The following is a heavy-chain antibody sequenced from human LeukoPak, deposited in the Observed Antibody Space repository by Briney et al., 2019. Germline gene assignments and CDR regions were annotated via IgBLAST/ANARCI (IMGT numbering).Heavy chain of an antibody. V-gene: IGHV4-59*08. D-gene: IGHD5-18*01. CDR1: GGSISSYY. CDR2: IYYSGST. J-gene: IGHJ6*02. Sequence: PSETLSLACTVSGGSISSYYWSWIRQPPGKGLEWIGYIYYSGSTNYNPSLKSRVTISVDTSKNQFSLKLSSVTAADTAVYYCARTRGYSYGSYYYYGMDVWGQGTTVTVSS. CDR3: ARTRGYSYGSYYYYGMDV.